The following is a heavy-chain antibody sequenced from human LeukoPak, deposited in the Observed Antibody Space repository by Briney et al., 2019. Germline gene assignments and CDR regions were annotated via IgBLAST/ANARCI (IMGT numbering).Heavy chain of an antibody. Sequence: GGSLRLSCAASGFTFSSYAMSWVRQAPGKGLEWVSAISGSGGSTYYADSVKGRFTISRDNSKNTLYLQMNSLRAEDTAVYYCAKDIQQWLVPPSNYWGQGTLVTVSS. CDR1: GFTFSSYA. J-gene: IGHJ4*02. V-gene: IGHV3-23*01. D-gene: IGHD6-19*01. CDR2: ISGSGGST. CDR3: AKDIQQWLVPPSNY.